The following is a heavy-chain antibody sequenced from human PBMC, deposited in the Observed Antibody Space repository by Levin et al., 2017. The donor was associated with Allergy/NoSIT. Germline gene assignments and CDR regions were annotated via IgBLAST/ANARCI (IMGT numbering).Heavy chain of an antibody. J-gene: IGHJ3*02. Sequence: GGSLRLSCAASGLSVSSNYMNWVRQAPGKGLEWVSIIYSGGSIYYADSVKGRFTISRDNSKNTLYLQMNSLRAEDTAMYYCARDRGSATEAFDIWGQGTMVTVSS. CDR2: IYSGGSI. V-gene: IGHV3-53*01. D-gene: IGHD2-2*01. CDR3: ARDRGSATEAFDI. CDR1: GLSVSSNY.